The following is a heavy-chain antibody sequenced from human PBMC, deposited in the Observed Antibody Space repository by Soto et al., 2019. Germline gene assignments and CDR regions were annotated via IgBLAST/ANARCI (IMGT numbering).Heavy chain of an antibody. CDR2: ISSSSSYI. J-gene: IGHJ6*02. CDR1: GFTFSSYS. V-gene: IGHV3-21*01. CDR3: ARDLEPAATDYYYYGMDV. D-gene: IGHD2-2*01. Sequence: PGGSLRLSCAASGFTFSSYSMNWVRQAPGKGLEWVSSISSSSSYIYYADSLKGRFTISRDNAKNSLYLQMNSLRAEDTALFYCARDLEPAATDYYYYGMDVWGQGTTVTVSS.